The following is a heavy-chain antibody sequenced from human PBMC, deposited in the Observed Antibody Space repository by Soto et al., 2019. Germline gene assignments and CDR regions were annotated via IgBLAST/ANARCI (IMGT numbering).Heavy chain of an antibody. CDR3: ATTAPDYYDSSGYGTYYYGMDV. V-gene: IGHV4-34*01. D-gene: IGHD3-22*01. CDR1: GGSFSGYY. CDR2: INHSGST. Sequence: SETLSLTCAVYGGSFSGYYWSWIRQPPGKGLEWIGEINHSGSTNYNPSLKSRVTISVDTSKNQFSLKLSSVTAADTAVYYCATTAPDYYDSSGYGTYYYGMDVWGQGTTVTVSS. J-gene: IGHJ6*02.